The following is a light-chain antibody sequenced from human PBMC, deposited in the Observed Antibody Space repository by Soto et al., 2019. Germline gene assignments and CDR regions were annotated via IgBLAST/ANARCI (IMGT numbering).Light chain of an antibody. J-gene: IGKJ4*01. Sequence: LSCWASQSIASNLAWYQQKHGQAPRLLIYGAFTRATGIPGRFSGSGSGTEFTLTISSLQSEDFAVYYCQHYTQWSLTFGGGTKVEIK. CDR1: QSIASN. CDR2: GAF. V-gene: IGKV3-15*01. CDR3: QHYTQWSLT.